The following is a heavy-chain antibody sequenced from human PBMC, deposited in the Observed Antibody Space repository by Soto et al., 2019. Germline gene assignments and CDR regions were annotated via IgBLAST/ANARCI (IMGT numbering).Heavy chain of an antibody. CDR3: ARGLTVYSAVLHYYYAMDV. CDR2: INPSGGST. V-gene: IGHV1-46*01. D-gene: IGHD2-8*01. J-gene: IGHJ6*02. CDR1: GYTFTSYY. Sequence: GASVKVSCKASGYTFTSYYMHWVRQAPGQGLEWMGIINPSGGSTSYAQKFQGRVTMTADTSTSTVYMDMSSLTSEDSAVYYCARGLTVYSAVLHYYYAMDVWGQGTTVTVSS.